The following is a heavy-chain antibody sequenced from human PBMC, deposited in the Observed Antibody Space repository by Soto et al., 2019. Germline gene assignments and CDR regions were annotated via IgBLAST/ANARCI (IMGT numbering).Heavy chain of an antibody. V-gene: IGHV3-72*01. J-gene: IGHJ4*02. Sequence: EVQLVESGGGLVQPGGSLRLSCAAAGFTISDYYMDWVRQAPGMGLEWVARTRNKVYSYTTEYAASVKGRFTISRDGSENTGYLQTNSLKTEDPTVYYRAREDRTDWRYFDSRGKGTLVTVSS. CDR3: AREDRTDWRYFDS. CDR2: TRNKVYSYTT. CDR1: GFTISDYY. D-gene: IGHD1-1*01.